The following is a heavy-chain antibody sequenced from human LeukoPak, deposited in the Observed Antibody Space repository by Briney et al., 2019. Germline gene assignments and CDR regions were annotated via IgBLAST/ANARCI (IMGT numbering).Heavy chain of an antibody. CDR3: ARGDRYVYGMDV. Sequence: SETLSLTCTVSGGSISSYYWSWIRQPPGKGLEWIGYIYYSGSTNYNPSLKSRVTISVDTSKNQFSLKLSSVTAADTAVYYCARGDRYVYGMDVWGKGTTVTVSS. D-gene: IGHD3-16*01. CDR1: GGSISSYY. V-gene: IGHV4-59*08. J-gene: IGHJ6*04. CDR2: IYYSGST.